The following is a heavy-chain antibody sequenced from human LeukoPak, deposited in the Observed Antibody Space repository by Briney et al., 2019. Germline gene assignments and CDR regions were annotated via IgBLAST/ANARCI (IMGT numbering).Heavy chain of an antibody. CDR1: GFTVSSNY. J-gene: IGHJ4*02. CDR3: AREGPINNGDLDY. Sequence: PGGSLRLSCAASGFTVSSNYMSWVRQAPGKGLEWVSSISSSGSYIFHADSVKGRFTISRDNAKNSLYLQMNSLRAEDTAVYYCAREGPINNGDLDYWGQGTLVTVSS. V-gene: IGHV3-21*01. D-gene: IGHD1/OR15-1a*01. CDR2: ISSSGSYI.